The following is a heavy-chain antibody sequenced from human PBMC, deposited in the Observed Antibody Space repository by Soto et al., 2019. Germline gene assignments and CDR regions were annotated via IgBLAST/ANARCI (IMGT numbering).Heavy chain of an antibody. J-gene: IGHJ4*02. Sequence: QVQLQQWGAGLLKPSETLSLNCAVNGGSLSGYYWSWIRQPPGKGLEWIGEIKDGGRTNYSPSLTSXXTXSXATSNNQFSLRLDSVNAADTGVYYCARGQEGVVATHWDQGTLVTVSS. CDR3: ARGQEGVVATH. V-gene: IGHV4-34*01. CDR2: IKDGGRT. D-gene: IGHD5-12*01. CDR1: GGSLSGYY.